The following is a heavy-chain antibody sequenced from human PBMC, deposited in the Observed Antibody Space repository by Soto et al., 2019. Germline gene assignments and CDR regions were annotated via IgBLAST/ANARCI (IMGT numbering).Heavy chain of an antibody. CDR3: ARDPDGGQWLFNY. Sequence: GGSLRLSCAASGFTFTTYAMNWVRQAPGQGLEWVAMVSSDGTNKNYADSVKSRFTVSRDNSKNTLWLQMDSLRAEDTAVYYCARDPDGGQWLFNYWGQGSLVTVSS. D-gene: IGHD6-19*01. CDR2: VSSDGTNK. V-gene: IGHV3-30*12. CDR1: GFTFTTYA. J-gene: IGHJ4*02.